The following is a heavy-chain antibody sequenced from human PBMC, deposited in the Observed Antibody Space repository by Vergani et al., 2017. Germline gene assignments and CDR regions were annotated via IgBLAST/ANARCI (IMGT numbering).Heavy chain of an antibody. D-gene: IGHD3-22*01. J-gene: IGHJ4*02. Sequence: QVQLVQSGAEVKKPGSSVKVSCKASGGTFSSYAISWVRQAPGQGLEWMGGIIPIFGTANYAQKFQGRVTITADESTSTAYMELSSLGSEDTAVYYCEFSCSSGYSKAVDYWGQGTLVTVSA. V-gene: IGHV1-69*01. CDR2: IIPIFGTA. CDR3: EFSCSSGYSKAVDY. CDR1: GGTFSSYA.